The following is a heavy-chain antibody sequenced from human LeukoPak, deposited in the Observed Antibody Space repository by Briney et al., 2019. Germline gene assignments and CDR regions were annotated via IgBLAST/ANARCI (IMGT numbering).Heavy chain of an antibody. V-gene: IGHV1-18*01. CDR3: ARFWYSSSWYSLDY. CDR1: GYTFTDYA. J-gene: IGHJ4*02. D-gene: IGHD6-13*01. Sequence: ASVTLSCKASGYTFTDYAIHWVRQAPGQGLEWMGWISAYNGNTNYAQKLQGRVTMTTDTSTSTAYMELRSLRSDDTAVYYCARFWYSSSWYSLDYWGQGTLVTVSS. CDR2: ISAYNGNT.